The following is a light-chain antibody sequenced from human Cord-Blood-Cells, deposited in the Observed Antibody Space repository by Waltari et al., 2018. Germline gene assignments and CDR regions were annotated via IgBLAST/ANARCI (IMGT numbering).Light chain of an antibody. J-gene: IGLJ3*02. CDR3: CSYAGSSTSWV. CDR1: SRDVGSYNL. Sequence: QSALTQPASVSGSPGQSITISCTGTSRDVGSYNLVSWYQQHPGKAPNLMIYEGSKRPSGVSNRFSGSKSGNTASLTISGFQAEDEADYYCCSYAGSSTSWVFGGGTKLTVL. V-gene: IGLV2-23*01. CDR2: EGS.